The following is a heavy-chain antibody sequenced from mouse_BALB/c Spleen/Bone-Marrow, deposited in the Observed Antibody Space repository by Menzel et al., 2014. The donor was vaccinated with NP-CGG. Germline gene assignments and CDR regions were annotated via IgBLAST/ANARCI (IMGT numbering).Heavy chain of an antibody. D-gene: IGHD2-4*01. V-gene: IGHV5-17*02. CDR3: TRKGALITHYYAMDY. J-gene: IGHJ4*01. Sequence: DVKLQESGGGLVQPGGSWKLSCAASGFTFSSFGMHWVRQAPEKGLEWVAYISSGSSTIYYADTVKGRFTISRDNPKNTLFLQMTSLRSEDTAMYYCTRKGALITHYYAMDYWGQGTSVTVSS. CDR1: GFTFSSFG. CDR2: ISSGSSTI.